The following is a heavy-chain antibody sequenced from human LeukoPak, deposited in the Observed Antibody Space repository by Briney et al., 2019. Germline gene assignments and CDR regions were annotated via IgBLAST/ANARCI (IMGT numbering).Heavy chain of an antibody. Sequence: ASVKVSCKASGYSFITHGITWVRQAPGQGLQWVGWISTYSGNAHYAQRFQGRVTLIKDTATTTAYLEVRNLRSDDTAVYYCARDLAVLGVVFTSYMDVWGKGTPVIVSS. CDR2: ISTYSGNA. CDR1: GYSFITHG. CDR3: ARDLAVLGVVFTSYMDV. V-gene: IGHV1-18*01. J-gene: IGHJ6*03. D-gene: IGHD3-3*01.